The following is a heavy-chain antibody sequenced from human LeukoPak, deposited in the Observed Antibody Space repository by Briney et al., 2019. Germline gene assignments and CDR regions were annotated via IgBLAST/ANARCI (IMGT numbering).Heavy chain of an antibody. V-gene: IGHV4-59*01. D-gene: IGHD2-2*01. CDR3: AREIVSSTSPYYYYYYMDV. CDR1: GGSISSYY. J-gene: IGHJ6*03. Sequence: KPSETLSLTCSVSGGSISSYYWSWIRQPPGKGLEWIGYIYYSGSTNYNPSLKSRVTISVDTSKNQFSLKLSSVTAADTAVYYCAREIVSSTSPYYYYYYMDVWGKGTTVTVSS. CDR2: IYYSGST.